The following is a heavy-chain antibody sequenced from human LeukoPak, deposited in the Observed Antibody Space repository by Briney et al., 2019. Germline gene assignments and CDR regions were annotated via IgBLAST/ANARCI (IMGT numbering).Heavy chain of an antibody. Sequence: GGSLRLSCAASGFTLSSYGMNWLRQAPGRGLDGVAFLRYDGSTAFYEDSVKGRFTISRDSSKNTLYLQMNSMTPADTAIYYCAKDPYGGTYPSYFDYWGQGTLVTVSS. V-gene: IGHV3-30*02. D-gene: IGHD1-26*01. CDR1: GFTLSSYG. J-gene: IGHJ4*02. CDR3: AKDPYGGTYPSYFDY. CDR2: LRYDGSTA.